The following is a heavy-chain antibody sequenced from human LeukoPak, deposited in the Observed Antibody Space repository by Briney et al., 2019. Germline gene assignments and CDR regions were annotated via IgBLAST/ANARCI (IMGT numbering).Heavy chain of an antibody. CDR2: IIPIFGTA. CDR1: GGTFSSYA. V-gene: IGHV1-69*05. J-gene: IGHJ5*02. Sequence: ASVKVSCKXSGGTFSSYAISWVRQAPGQGLERMGGIIPIFGTANYSQKFQGRVTITTDESTSTAYMELSSLRSEDTAVYYCARGGIYCSGGSCYSESWFDPWGQGTLVTVSS. D-gene: IGHD2-15*01. CDR3: ARGGIYCSGGSCYSESWFDP.